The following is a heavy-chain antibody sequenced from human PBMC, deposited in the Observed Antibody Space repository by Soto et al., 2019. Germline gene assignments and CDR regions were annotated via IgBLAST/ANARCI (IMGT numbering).Heavy chain of an antibody. V-gene: IGHV3-48*03. D-gene: IGHD3-22*01. J-gene: IGHJ2*01. CDR1: GFTFSTYG. CDR2: VTSTGSTI. Sequence: VGSLRLSCAASGFTFSTYGMNCVRQSPGKWLEWVSYVTSTGSTIYYADSVKGRFTISRDNARNSLYLQMNSLRAEDTAVYYCARGVYYDISGYYAYWYFDLWGRGTLVSVS. CDR3: ARGVYYDISGYYAYWYFDL.